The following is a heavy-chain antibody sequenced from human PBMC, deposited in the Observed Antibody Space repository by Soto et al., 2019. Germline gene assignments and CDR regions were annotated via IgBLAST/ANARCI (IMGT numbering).Heavy chain of an antibody. CDR2: IYYSGST. D-gene: IGHD2-15*01. V-gene: IGHV4-39*01. CDR3: ARRTEYCSGGSCDFLSFDF. Sequence: SEPLSLTCTVSGGSISSSSYYWGWIRQPPGKGLEWIGSIYYSGSTYYNPSLKSRVTISVDTSKNQFSLKLSSVTAADTAVYYCARRTEYCSGGSCDFLSFDFWGQETLVTLSS. CDR1: GGSISSSSYY. J-gene: IGHJ4*02.